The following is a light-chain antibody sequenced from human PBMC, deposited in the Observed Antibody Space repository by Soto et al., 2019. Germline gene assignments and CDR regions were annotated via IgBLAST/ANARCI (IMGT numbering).Light chain of an antibody. CDR1: SSDVGGYKY. Sequence: SVLTQPPSASGSPGQSVTISCTGTSSDVGGYKYVSWYQQHPGKAPKLMIFEVSKRPSGVPDRFSGSKSGNTASLTVSGLQAEDEADYYCCSYAGSNNLVFGGGTKLTVL. V-gene: IGLV2-8*01. CDR2: EVS. CDR3: CSYAGSNNLV. J-gene: IGLJ2*01.